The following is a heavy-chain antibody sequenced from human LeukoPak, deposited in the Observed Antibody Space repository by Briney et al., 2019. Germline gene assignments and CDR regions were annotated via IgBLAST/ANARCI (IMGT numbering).Heavy chain of an antibody. D-gene: IGHD5-18*01. V-gene: IGHV1-2*02. J-gene: IGHJ4*02. CDR1: GYTFTGYY. CDR3: ARVTIQLWLAFDY. Sequence: ASVKVSCKASGYTFTGYYMHWVRQAPGQGLEWMGWINPNSGDTNYAQKFQGRVTMTRDTSISTAYMELSRLRSDDTAVYYCARVTIQLWLAFDYWGQGTLVTVSS. CDR2: INPNSGDT.